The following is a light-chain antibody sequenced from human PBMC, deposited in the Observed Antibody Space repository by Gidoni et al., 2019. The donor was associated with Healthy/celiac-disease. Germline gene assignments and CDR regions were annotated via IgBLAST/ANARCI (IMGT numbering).Light chain of an antibody. CDR3: QQYGSSRT. CDR2: GAS. J-gene: IGKJ1*01. Sequence: EIVLTQSPGTLSLSPGERATLSCRASQSVSSSYLAWYQQKHGQAPRLLIYGASSRATGIPDRFSGSGSGTDFTLTISRLEPEDFAVYYCQQYGSSRTFXXXTKVEIK. CDR1: QSVSSSY. V-gene: IGKV3-20*01.